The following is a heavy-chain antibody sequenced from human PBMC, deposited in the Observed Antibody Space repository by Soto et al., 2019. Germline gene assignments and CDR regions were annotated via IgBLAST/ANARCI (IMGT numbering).Heavy chain of an antibody. D-gene: IGHD2-15*01. CDR2: IYPGDSDT. V-gene: IGHV5-51*01. Sequence: PGESLKISCKGSGYSFTSYWIGWVRQIPGKGLEWMGIIYPGDSDTRYSPSFQGQVTISADKSISTAYLQWSSLKAPDTAMYYCASPGGGGYYYYGMDVWGQGTTVTVSS. CDR3: ASPGGGGYYYYGMDV. J-gene: IGHJ6*02. CDR1: GYSFTSYW.